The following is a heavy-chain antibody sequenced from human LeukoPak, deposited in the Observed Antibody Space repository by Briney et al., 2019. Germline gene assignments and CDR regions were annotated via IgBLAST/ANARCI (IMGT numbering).Heavy chain of an antibody. V-gene: IGHV1-46*01. CDR3: ARGERITVKVVVTLTDWFDP. D-gene: IGHD3-22*01. Sequence: ASVKVSCKASGYTFTSYYMHWVRQAPGQGLEWMGIINPSGGSTTYAQKFQGRVTMTRDMSTSTVYMELSSLRSEDTAVYYCARGERITVKVVVTLTDWFDPWGQGTLVTVSS. CDR2: INPSGGST. J-gene: IGHJ5*02. CDR1: GYTFTSYY.